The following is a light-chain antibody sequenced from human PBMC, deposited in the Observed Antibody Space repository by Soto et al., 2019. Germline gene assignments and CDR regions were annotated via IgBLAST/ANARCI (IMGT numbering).Light chain of an antibody. Sequence: QSALTQPRSLSGSPGQSVTISCTGTSSDVGGYNYVSWYQQHPGKAPKLMIYDVSKRPSGVPDRFSGSKSGNTASLTISGLQAEDEADYYCCSYAGSYTLFGGGTKLTVL. CDR2: DVS. J-gene: IGLJ2*01. V-gene: IGLV2-11*01. CDR3: CSYAGSYTL. CDR1: SSDVGGYNY.